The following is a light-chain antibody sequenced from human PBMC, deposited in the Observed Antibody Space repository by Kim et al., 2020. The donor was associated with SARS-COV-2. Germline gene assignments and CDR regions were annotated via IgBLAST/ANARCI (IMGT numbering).Light chain of an antibody. J-gene: IGLJ2*01. Sequence: GQRVTISCSGSSSNIGSNYVYWYQQLTGTAPKLLIYRNNQRPSGVPDRCSGSKSGTSASLAISGLRSEDEADYYCAAWDDSLSGQVFGGGTQLTVL. CDR1: SSNIGSNY. CDR3: AAWDDSLSGQV. CDR2: RNN. V-gene: IGLV1-47*01.